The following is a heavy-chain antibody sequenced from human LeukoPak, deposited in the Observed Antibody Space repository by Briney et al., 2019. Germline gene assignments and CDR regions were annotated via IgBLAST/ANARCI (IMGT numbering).Heavy chain of an antibody. CDR1: GFTFSSYE. CDR2: ISSSGSTI. D-gene: IGHD3-22*01. J-gene: IGHJ1*01. V-gene: IGHV3-48*03. CDR3: ARGHDSSGWYFQH. Sequence: PGGSLRLSCAASGFTFSSYEMNWVRQAPGKGLEWVSYISSSGSTIYYADSVKGRFTTSRDNAKNSVYLQMNSLRAEDTAVYYCARGHDSSGWYFQHWGQGTLVTVSS.